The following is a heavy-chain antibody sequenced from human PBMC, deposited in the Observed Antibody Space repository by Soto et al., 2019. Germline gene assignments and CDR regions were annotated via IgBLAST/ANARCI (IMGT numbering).Heavy chain of an antibody. D-gene: IGHD6-19*01. CDR1: GDSISSPKW. CDR2: MLHSGTT. Sequence: QVQLQESGPGLVKPSGTLSLTCAVSGDSISSPKWWTWVRQPPGKGLEWIGDMLHSGTTNYNPSLKGRVTIAVDKFKNQFSRNLYSVTAADTAVYYCAYSPGWYRHDLWGPGTLVIVSS. CDR3: AYSPGWYRHDL. J-gene: IGHJ3*01. V-gene: IGHV4-4*02.